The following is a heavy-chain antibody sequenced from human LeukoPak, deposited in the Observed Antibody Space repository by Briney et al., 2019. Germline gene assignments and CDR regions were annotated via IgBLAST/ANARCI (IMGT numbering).Heavy chain of an antibody. D-gene: IGHD3-10*01. Sequence: PGGSLRLSCAASGFTFSSYAMHWVRQAPGKGLEWVAVISYDGSNKYCADSVKGRFTISRDNSKNTLYLQMNSLRAEDTAVYYCARDNPNYYYGSGSYGGCMDVWGQGTTVTVSS. CDR1: GFTFSSYA. CDR2: ISYDGSNK. CDR3: ARDNPNYYYGSGSYGGCMDV. J-gene: IGHJ6*02. V-gene: IGHV3-30*04.